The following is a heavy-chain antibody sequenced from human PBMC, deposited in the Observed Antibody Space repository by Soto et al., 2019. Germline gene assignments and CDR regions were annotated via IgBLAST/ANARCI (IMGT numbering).Heavy chain of an antibody. Sequence: PGGSLRLSCAASGFTFSSYGMHWVRQAPGKGLEWVAVIWYDGSNKYYADSVKGRFTISRDNSKNTLYLQMNSLRAEDTAVYYCARAHKQLGKANYWYFDLWGRGTLVTVSS. V-gene: IGHV3-33*01. CDR2: IWYDGSNK. CDR1: GFTFSSYG. CDR3: ARAHKQLGKANYWYFDL. D-gene: IGHD6-13*01. J-gene: IGHJ2*01.